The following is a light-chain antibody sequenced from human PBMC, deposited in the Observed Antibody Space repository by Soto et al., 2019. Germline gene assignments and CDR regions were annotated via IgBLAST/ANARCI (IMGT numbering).Light chain of an antibody. CDR3: SSYTSASTLLYL. CDR1: SSDVGGYNY. CDR2: GVT. J-gene: IGLJ1*01. Sequence: QSALTQPASVSGSPGQSITISCTGTSSDVGGYNYVSWYQQHPGIDPKLLIYGVTNRPSGVSSRFSGSKSGNTASLTLSGLQAEDEADYHCSSYTSASTLLYLFGTGTKLTAL. V-gene: IGLV2-14*01.